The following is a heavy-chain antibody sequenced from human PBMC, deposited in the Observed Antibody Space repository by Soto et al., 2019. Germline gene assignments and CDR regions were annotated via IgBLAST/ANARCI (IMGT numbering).Heavy chain of an antibody. Sequence: GASVKVSCKASGYTFTSYDINWVRQATGQGLERMGWMNPNSGNTGYAQKFQGRVTMTRNTSISTAYMELSSLRSEDTAVYYCARGSSSWIYYYYYMDVWGKGTTVTVSS. J-gene: IGHJ6*03. CDR2: MNPNSGNT. D-gene: IGHD6-13*01. V-gene: IGHV1-8*01. CDR3: ARGSSSWIYYYYYMDV. CDR1: GYTFTSYD.